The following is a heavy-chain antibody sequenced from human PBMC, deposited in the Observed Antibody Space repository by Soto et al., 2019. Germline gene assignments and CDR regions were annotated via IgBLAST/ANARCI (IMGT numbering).Heavy chain of an antibody. Sequence: QVQLVQSGAEVKKPGSSVNVSCKDSGGTFSSYAISWVRQAPGQGLEWMGGIITIFGTANYAQKFEGRVKIPADESTRTGYMELSSLRCEDTAVYYWARKLAARPTMRAHYYGTDVWGQGATVTVSS. CDR3: ARKLAARPTMRAHYYGTDV. CDR1: GGTFSSYA. J-gene: IGHJ6*02. CDR2: IITIFGTA. V-gene: IGHV1-69*01. D-gene: IGHD6-6*01.